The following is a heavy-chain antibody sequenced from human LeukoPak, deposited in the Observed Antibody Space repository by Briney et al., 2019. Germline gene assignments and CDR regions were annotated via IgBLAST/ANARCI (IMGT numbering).Heavy chain of an antibody. V-gene: IGHV4-59*08. J-gene: IGHJ4*02. CDR2: IYYSGST. CDR3: ARLGSGSSYFDY. D-gene: IGHD1-26*01. CDR1: GGSISSYY. Sequence: SETLSLTCTVSGGSISSYYWSWIRPPPGKGLEWIGYIYYSGSTNYNPSLKSRVTISVDTSKNQFSLKLSSVTAADTAVYYCARLGSGSSYFDYWGQGTLVTVSS.